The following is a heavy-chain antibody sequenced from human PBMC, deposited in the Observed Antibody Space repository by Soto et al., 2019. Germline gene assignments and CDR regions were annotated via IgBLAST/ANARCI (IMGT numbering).Heavy chain of an antibody. CDR3: AREGRVGEFWSGYPAYYGMEV. D-gene: IGHD3-3*01. J-gene: IGHJ6*02. CDR2: IYYSGST. Sequence: ETLSLTCTLSGGSISSYYWSWIRHPPGEGLEWIGYIYYSGSTDYNPSLKRRVTVSVDTSKNQFSLKLSPVTAADTAVYYCAREGRVGEFWSGYPAYYGMEVWGQGTTVTV. CDR1: GGSISSYY. V-gene: IGHV4-59*01.